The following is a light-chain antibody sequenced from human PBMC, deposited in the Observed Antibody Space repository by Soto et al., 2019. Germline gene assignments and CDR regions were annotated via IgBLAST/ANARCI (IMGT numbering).Light chain of an antibody. CDR3: QQFESFPFT. CDR2: DAS. Sequence: DIQMTQSPSSLSASVGDRVTITCRASQDIRNYLNWYQQKPEKVPKLLIYDASTLNAGVPSRFSSSGSGTHFTFVISSLKPEDVGAYYCQQFESFPFTFGGGIKLEIK. J-gene: IGKJ4*01. V-gene: IGKV1-33*01. CDR1: QDIRNY.